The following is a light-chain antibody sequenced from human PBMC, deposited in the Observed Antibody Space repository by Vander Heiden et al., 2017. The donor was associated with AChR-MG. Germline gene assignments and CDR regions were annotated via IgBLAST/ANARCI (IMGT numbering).Light chain of an antibody. Sequence: QSVVTQPPSASGTPGQRVVISCSGSSSNIGSSPVNWYQHLPGTAPRLLIYRDNQRPSGVPDRFSGSKAGTSASLAISGLQSEDEADYYCSSWDDSLTGQVFGGGTKLTVL. CDR1: SSNIGSSP. CDR3: SSWDDSLTGQV. J-gene: IGLJ3*02. V-gene: IGLV1-44*01. CDR2: RDN.